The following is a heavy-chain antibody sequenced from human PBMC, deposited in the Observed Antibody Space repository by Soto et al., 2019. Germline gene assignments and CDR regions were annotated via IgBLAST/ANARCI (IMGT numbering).Heavy chain of an antibody. Sequence: EVQLVESGGGLIQPGGSLRLSCAVSGFTVSNNYMSWVRQAPGKGLEGVSVIYSGGYTAYGDSVKGRFTISRDNSKNTIYLQINGRGAADPAVYSCATLRGGGGYWGQGTLVTVSS. J-gene: IGHJ4*02. V-gene: IGHV3-53*01. CDR2: IYSGGYT. D-gene: IGHD3-10*01. CDR1: GFTVSNNY. CDR3: ATLRGGGGY.